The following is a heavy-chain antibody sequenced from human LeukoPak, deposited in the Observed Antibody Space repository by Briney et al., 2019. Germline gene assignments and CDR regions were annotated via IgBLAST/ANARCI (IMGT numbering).Heavy chain of an antibody. V-gene: IGHV3-23*01. CDR2: ISGSGGST. CDR3: TTEPGYYGAGNDY. CDR1: GFTFSSYA. D-gene: IGHD3-10*01. Sequence: GGSLRLSCAASGFTFSSYAMSWVRQAPGKGLEWVSAISGSGGSTYYADSVKGRFTISRDNSKNTLYLQMNSLRAEDTAVYYCTTEPGYYGAGNDYWGQGTLVTVSS. J-gene: IGHJ4*02.